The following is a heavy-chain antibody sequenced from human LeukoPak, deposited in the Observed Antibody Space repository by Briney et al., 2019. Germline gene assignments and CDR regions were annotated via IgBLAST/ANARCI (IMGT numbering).Heavy chain of an antibody. Sequence: GGSLTVSRPGCGCTFRSYMLHWLRQAAGKGLAGVSSISSSSSYRYYADSVKGRVTISRDNAKISLYLQMNSLRAEDTAVYYCARVEYYYDSGSSLHWVGFDYWGQGTLVTVSS. CDR1: GCTFRSYM. CDR3: ARVEYYYDSGSSLHWVGFDY. V-gene: IGHV3-21*01. CDR2: ISSSSSYR. D-gene: IGHD3-10*01. J-gene: IGHJ4*02.